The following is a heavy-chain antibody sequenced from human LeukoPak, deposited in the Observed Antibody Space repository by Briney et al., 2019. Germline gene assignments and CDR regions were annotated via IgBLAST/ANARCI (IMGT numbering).Heavy chain of an antibody. Sequence: GGSLRLSCEASGFTFTSHWMSWVRQAPGKGLEWVAKIKQDGSDKYYVDSVKGRFTISRDNAKNSLYLQMNSLRAEDTAVYYCARGGIVVVTAITDYWGQGTLVTVSS. V-gene: IGHV3-7*01. D-gene: IGHD2-21*02. CDR1: GFTFTSHW. CDR2: IKQDGSDK. CDR3: ARGGIVVVTAITDY. J-gene: IGHJ4*02.